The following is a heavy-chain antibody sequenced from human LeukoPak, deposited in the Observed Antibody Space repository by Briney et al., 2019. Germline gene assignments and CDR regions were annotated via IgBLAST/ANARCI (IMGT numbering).Heavy chain of an antibody. J-gene: IGHJ3*02. CDR1: GFTFSTYS. V-gene: IGHV3-48*02. CDR3: ARDLHYAFDI. CDR2: ITNSANSI. Sequence: GGSLRLSCEASGFTFSTYSMNWVRQAPGKGLEWVSYITNSANSITYADSVKGRFTISRDNAKNSLFLQMSSLKDEDTAVYYCARDLHYAFDIGGPGKMVTVSS.